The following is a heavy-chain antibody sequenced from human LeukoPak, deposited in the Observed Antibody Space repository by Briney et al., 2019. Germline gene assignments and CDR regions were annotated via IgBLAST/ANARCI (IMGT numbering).Heavy chain of an antibody. J-gene: IGHJ5*02. CDR3: AKDLKIRSNWFDP. Sequence: GGSLRLSCAASGFTFSSYSMNWVRQAPGKGLEWVSSISSSSSYIYYADSVKGRFTISRDNSKNTLYLQMNSLRAEDTAVYYCAKDLKIRSNWFDPWGQGTLVTVSS. CDR2: ISSSSSYI. CDR1: GFTFSSYS. V-gene: IGHV3-21*04.